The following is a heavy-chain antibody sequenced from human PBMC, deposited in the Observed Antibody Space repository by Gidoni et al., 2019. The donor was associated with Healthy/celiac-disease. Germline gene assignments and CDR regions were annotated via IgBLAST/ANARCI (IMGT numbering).Heavy chain of an antibody. CDR2: ISSSSSNI. V-gene: IGHV3-21*01. Sequence: EVQLVASGVGLVKPVGSLRLSCAASGFTFSSYSMNWVRQAPGKGREWVSSISSSSSNIYYADSVKGRFTISRDNAKNSLYLQMNSLRAEDTAVYYCARDWWEVEYSSSMPFDYWGQGTLVTVSS. J-gene: IGHJ4*02. CDR3: ARDWWEVEYSSSMPFDY. CDR1: GFTFSSYS. D-gene: IGHD6-6*01.